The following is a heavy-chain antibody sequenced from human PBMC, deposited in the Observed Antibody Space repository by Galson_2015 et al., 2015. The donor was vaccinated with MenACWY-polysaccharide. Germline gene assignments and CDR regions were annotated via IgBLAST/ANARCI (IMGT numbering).Heavy chain of an antibody. CDR2: VQYDGSLI. D-gene: IGHD2-15*01. CDR1: GIRFSGSG. V-gene: IGHV3-33*05. Sequence: SLRLSCAASGIRFSGSGMHWVRQAPGKGLEWVSVVQYDGSLIVYADSVKGRFTVSRDNTKNTLYLEMNSLRAEDTAVYYCAREGSRIVFHAFDVWGQGTMVIVSS. CDR3: AREGSRIVFHAFDV. J-gene: IGHJ3*01.